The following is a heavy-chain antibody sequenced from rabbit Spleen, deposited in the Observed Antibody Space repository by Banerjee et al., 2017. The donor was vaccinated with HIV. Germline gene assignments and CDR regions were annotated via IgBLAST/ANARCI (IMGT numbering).Heavy chain of an antibody. CDR3: ARDLVGVIGWNFYL. CDR1: GFSFSSSFW. Sequence: EESGGDLVKPEGSLTLTCTASGFSFSSSFWICWVRQAPGKGLEWIGCGDTGSSGFTYFASWAKGRFTISKTSSTTVTLQMTSLTAADRAAYFCARDLVGVIGWNFYLWGPGTLVTVS. CDR2: GDTGSSGFT. D-gene: IGHD1-1*01. V-gene: IGHV1S45*01. J-gene: IGHJ4*01.